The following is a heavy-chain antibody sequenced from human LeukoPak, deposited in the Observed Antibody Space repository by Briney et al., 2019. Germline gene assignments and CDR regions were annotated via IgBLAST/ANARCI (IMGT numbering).Heavy chain of an antibody. Sequence: GGFLRLSCAASGFTFDDFAMHWVRQAPGEGLEWVSFITWNSGSIGYADSVKGRFTISRDNAKNSLYLQMNSLRAEDTAVYYCARDPAYGSGRDYFDYWGQGTLVTVSS. D-gene: IGHD3-10*01. V-gene: IGHV3-9*01. CDR1: GFTFDDFA. CDR2: ITWNSGSI. CDR3: ARDPAYGSGRDYFDY. J-gene: IGHJ4*02.